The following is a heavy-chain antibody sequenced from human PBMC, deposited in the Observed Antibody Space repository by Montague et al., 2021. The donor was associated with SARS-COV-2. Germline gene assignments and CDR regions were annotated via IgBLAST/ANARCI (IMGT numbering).Heavy chain of an antibody. CDR1: GGSISSGGYY. D-gene: IGHD2-2*01. Sequence: TLSLTCTVSGGSISSGGYYWSWIRQHPGKRLEWIGYIYYSGXTXYXXXXKXRVTISVDTSKNQFSLKLSSVTAADTAVYYCARTPAVYVVVVQAARGHFDYWGQGTLVTVSS. CDR2: IYYSGXT. CDR3: ARTPAVYVVVVQAARGHFDY. J-gene: IGHJ4*02. V-gene: IGHV4-31*03.